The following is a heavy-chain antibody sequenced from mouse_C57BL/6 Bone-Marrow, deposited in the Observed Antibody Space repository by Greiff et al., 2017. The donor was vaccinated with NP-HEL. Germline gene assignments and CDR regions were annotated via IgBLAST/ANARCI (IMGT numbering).Heavy chain of an antibody. D-gene: IGHD1-1*01. CDR3: ARSGYYGSSLYYYAMDY. CDR2: IDPANGNT. CDR1: GFNIKNTY. V-gene: IGHV14-3*01. J-gene: IGHJ4*01. Sequence: VQLQQSVAELVRPGASVKLSCTASGFNIKNTYMHWVKQRPEQGLEWIGRIDPANGNTKYAPKFQGKANINAETSSNTAYLQLSSLTAEDTAIYYCARSGYYGSSLYYYAMDYWGQGTSVTVSS.